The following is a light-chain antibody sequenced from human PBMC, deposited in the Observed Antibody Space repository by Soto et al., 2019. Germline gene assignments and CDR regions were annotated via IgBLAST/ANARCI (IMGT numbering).Light chain of an antibody. V-gene: IGLV1-47*01. CDR2: RND. J-gene: IGLJ3*02. Sequence: QSVLTQPPSASGTPGQRVTISCSGSSSNIGRNYVYWYQQLPGTAPKLLIYRNDQRPSGVPDRFSGSKSGTSASLAISGLRSDDEADYYCAAWDDSLSGVVFGGGTKVTVL. CDR1: SSNIGRNY. CDR3: AAWDDSLSGVV.